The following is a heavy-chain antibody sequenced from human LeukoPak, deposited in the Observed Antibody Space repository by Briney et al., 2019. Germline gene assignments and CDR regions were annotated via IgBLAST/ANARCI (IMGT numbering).Heavy chain of an antibody. V-gene: IGHV3-23*01. D-gene: IGHD3-9*01. CDR3: AKFYDISTGYSDY. CDR1: GFTFSSYA. J-gene: IGHJ4*02. CDR2: ISGRGGTT. Sequence: GGSLRPSCAGSGFTFSSYAMSWVRQAPGKGLEWVSGISGRGGTTYYADSVKGRFTISRDNSKNTLYLQMNSLRADDTAVYYCAKFYDISTGYSDYWGQGTLVTVSS.